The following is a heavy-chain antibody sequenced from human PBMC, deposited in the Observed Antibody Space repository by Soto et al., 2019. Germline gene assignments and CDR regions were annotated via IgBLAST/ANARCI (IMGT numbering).Heavy chain of an antibody. CDR1: GFTFSSYG. CDR2: ILYDGINK. CDR3: AKVGFPYSYGYLFYY. Sequence: PGGSLRLSCAASGFTFSSYGMHWVRQAPGKGLEWVAVILYDGINKYYADSVKGRFTISRDNSKNTLYLQINSLRVEDTAVYYCAKVGFPYSYGYLFYYWGQGTLVTVSS. D-gene: IGHD5-18*01. V-gene: IGHV3-30*18. J-gene: IGHJ4*02.